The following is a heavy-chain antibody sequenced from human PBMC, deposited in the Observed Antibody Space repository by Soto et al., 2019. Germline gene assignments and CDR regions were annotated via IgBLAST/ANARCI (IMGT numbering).Heavy chain of an antibody. Sequence: TGGSLRLSCAASGFTFSSYWMSWVRQAPGKGLEWVANIKQDGSEKYYVDSVKGRFTISRDNAKNSLYLQMNSLRAEDTAVYYCARDCSGGSCYSLPPFFDYWGQGTLVTVSS. CDR2: IKQDGSEK. CDR1: GFTFSSYW. V-gene: IGHV3-7*01. CDR3: ARDCSGGSCYSLPPFFDY. D-gene: IGHD2-15*01. J-gene: IGHJ4*02.